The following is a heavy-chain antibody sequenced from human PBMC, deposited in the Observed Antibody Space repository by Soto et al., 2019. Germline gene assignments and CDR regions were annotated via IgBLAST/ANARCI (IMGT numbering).Heavy chain of an antibody. CDR1: GYTFIDFY. J-gene: IGHJ4*02. V-gene: IGHV1-2*02. CDR2: INPNTGGA. Sequence: QVQLVQSGAELKKPGASVKVSCKSSGYTFIDFYIHWVRQAPGQGLEWMGWINPNTGGAVYAQKFLGRVTMTRDTSISTAYMELSRLRSDDTATYFCATSIYDDFWSGSYWGQGTLVTVSS. D-gene: IGHD3-3*01. CDR3: ATSIYDDFWSGSY.